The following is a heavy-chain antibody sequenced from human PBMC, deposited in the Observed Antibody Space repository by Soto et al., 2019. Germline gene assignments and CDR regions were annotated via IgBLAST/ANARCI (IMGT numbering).Heavy chain of an antibody. J-gene: IGHJ6*02. Sequence: GGSLRLSCAASGFTFSNYGMHRVRQAPCKGLEWVAILSHNANHKYYADSLRGRFIISRDNSKNRLYLQMNSLRAEDTAVYYCASDLVGASDSYGLDVWGPGTPVTVSS. CDR2: LSHNANHK. D-gene: IGHD1-26*01. CDR3: ASDLVGASDSYGLDV. V-gene: IGHV3-33*05. CDR1: GFTFSNYG.